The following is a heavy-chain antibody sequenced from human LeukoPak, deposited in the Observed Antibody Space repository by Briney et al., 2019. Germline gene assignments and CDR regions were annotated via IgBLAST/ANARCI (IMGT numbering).Heavy chain of an antibody. CDR1: GYTFTGKY. V-gene: IGHV1-2*02. CDR2: IGANRGRT. CDR3: ARGSYDSSDFEYFHH. D-gene: IGHD3-22*01. J-gene: IGHJ1*01. Sequence: ASVNVSCQASGYTFTGKYMLWVQQAPGQAREGMGWIGANRGRTNYPQKFQGRVTMTRNTANGTDYMDFNRLRSDDTAVYSCARGSYDSSDFEYFHHWGQGTLVNVSS.